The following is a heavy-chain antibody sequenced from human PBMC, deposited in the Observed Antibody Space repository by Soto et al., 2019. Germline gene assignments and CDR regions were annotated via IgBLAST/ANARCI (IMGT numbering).Heavy chain of an antibody. V-gene: IGHV4-34*01. CDR1: GGSFSGYY. Sequence: SETLSHTCAVYGGSFSGYYWSWIRQPPGKGLEWIGEINHSGSTNYNPSLKSRVTISVDTSKNQFSLKLSSVTAADTAVYYCARVYYYGSGSYLYYYHYRMDVWGQGTTVTGSS. D-gene: IGHD3-10*01. CDR2: INHSGST. CDR3: ARVYYYGSGSYLYYYHYRMDV. J-gene: IGHJ6*02.